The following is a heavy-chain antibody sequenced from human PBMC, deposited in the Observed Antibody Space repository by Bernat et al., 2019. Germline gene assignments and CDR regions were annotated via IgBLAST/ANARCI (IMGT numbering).Heavy chain of an antibody. CDR3: ARGRDTGSYATYFDN. CDR1: GFTFTTFG. D-gene: IGHD1-26*01. J-gene: IGHJ4*02. CDR2: ISFDGSDE. V-gene: IGHV3-30-3*01. Sequence: QVQLVESGGDVVQPGTSLRLSCAASGFTFTTFGIHWVRQAPGKGLEWMAIISFDGSDEYYADSVKGRFTISRDNSKNTVYLQMNSLRTGDTAVYYCARGRDTGSYATYFDNWGQGTLVTVSS.